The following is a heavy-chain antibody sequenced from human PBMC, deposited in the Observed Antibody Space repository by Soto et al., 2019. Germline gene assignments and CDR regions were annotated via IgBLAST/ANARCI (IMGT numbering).Heavy chain of an antibody. D-gene: IGHD3-3*01. Sequence: SETLSLTCAVYGGSFSGYYWSWIRQPPGKGLEWIGEINHSGSTNYNPSLKSRVTISVDTSKNQFSLKLSSVTAADTAVYYCAIVWTTGYYFDYWCQGTLVTVSS. CDR2: INHSGST. CDR3: AIVWTTGYYFDY. V-gene: IGHV4-34*01. J-gene: IGHJ4*02. CDR1: GGSFSGYY.